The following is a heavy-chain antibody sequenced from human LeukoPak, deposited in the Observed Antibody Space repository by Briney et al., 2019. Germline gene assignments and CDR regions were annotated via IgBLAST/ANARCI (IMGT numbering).Heavy chain of an antibody. CDR1: GYTFTSYD. D-gene: IGHD5-18*01. V-gene: IGHV1-8*03. CDR2: MNPNSGNT. J-gene: IGHJ6*03. Sequence: GASVKVSCNASGYTFTSYDINWVRQATGQGLEWMGWMNPNSGNTGYAQKFQGRVTITRNTSISTAYMELSSLRSEDTAVYYCARGGYSYGSENYYYYMDVWGKGTTVTVSS. CDR3: ARGGYSYGSENYYYYMDV.